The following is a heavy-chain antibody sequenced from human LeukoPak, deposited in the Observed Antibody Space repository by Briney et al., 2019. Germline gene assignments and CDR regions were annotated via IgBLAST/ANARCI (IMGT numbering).Heavy chain of an antibody. D-gene: IGHD1-1*01. J-gene: IGHJ6*02. Sequence: SETLSLTCTVAGGSISYYYWSWIRHPPGKGLEWIGYIYYSGSTDYNPSLKSRVTISIDTSNNHFSLKLTSVTAADTAVYYCARDGKISPYSGMDVWGQGTTVTVPS. V-gene: IGHV4-59*01. CDR1: GGSISYYY. CDR3: ARDGKISPYSGMDV. CDR2: IYYSGST.